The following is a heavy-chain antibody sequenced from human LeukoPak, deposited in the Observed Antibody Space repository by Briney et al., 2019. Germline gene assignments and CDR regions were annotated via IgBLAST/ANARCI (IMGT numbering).Heavy chain of an antibody. CDR3: ARVLSYSSGSYAMNY. CDR1: GYTFTSYG. J-gene: IGHJ4*02. Sequence: ASVKVSCKASGYTFTSYGISWVRQAPGQGLEWMGWISAYNGNTNYAQKLQGRVTMTTETSTSTAYMELRSLGSDDTAVYYCARVLSYSSGSYAMNYWGQGTLVTVSS. CDR2: ISAYNGNT. D-gene: IGHD3-10*01. V-gene: IGHV1-18*01.